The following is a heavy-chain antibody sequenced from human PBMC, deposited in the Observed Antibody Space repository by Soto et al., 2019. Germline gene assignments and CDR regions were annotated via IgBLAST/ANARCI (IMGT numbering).Heavy chain of an antibody. D-gene: IGHD5-12*01. Sequence: LALTCTVSGGSINTFYWSWVRQPAGKGLEWIGRIFSSGSTSFNPSLESRVAMSVDTSKNHFSLNLSSVTAADMAVYYCAREGSYSAYNFAHGIQLWSFDFWGQGALVTASS. CDR2: IFSSGST. CDR3: AREGSYSAYNFAHGIQLWSFDF. V-gene: IGHV4-4*07. J-gene: IGHJ4*02. CDR1: GGSINTFY.